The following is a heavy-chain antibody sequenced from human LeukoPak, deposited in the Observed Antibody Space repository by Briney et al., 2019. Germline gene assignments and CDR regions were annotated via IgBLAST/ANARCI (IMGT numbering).Heavy chain of an antibody. J-gene: IGHJ2*01. CDR2: IKEDESEK. CDR1: RFTDFSMW. D-gene: IGHD3-3*01. Sequence: AAGSLSFSFSASRFTDFSMWLIWHPPGPGKGREGVVNIKEDESEKYYVFSVKVRFTLSRDSAKNSLYLQMNSLRAEDTAVYYCARAEWSNWYFDLWGRGTLVTVSS. CDR3: ARAEWSNWYFDL. V-gene: IGHV3-7*03.